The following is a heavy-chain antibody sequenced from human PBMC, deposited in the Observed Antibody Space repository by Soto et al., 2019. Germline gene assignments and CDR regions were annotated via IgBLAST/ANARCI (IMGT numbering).Heavy chain of an antibody. CDR1: GGSISTSTYY. V-gene: IGHV4-39*01. CDR3: ARHGAAVLYYYGMDV. Sequence: SETLSLTCTVSGGSISTSTYYWGWVRQPPGKGLEWIGYIYYSGSTYYNPSLKSRVTISVDTSNNQFSLNLSSVTAADTAVYYCARHGAAVLYYYGMDVWGQGTTVTVSS. CDR2: IYYSGST. J-gene: IGHJ6*02. D-gene: IGHD6-13*01.